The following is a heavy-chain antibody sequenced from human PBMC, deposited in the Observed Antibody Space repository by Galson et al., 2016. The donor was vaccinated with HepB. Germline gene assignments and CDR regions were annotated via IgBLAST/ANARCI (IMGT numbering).Heavy chain of an antibody. CDR2: LSGSGTSL. D-gene: IGHD6-19*01. J-gene: IGHJ4*02. CDR1: GFTFSDSG. V-gene: IGHV3-23*01. CDR3: ARASSWLAQSNFDY. Sequence: SLRLSCAASGFTFSDSGMSWVRQVPGKGLEWVSGLSGSGTSLYYADSVKGRFTISRDNSKNTLHLQMNGLRVEDTAIYYCARASSWLAQSNFDYWGQGALVTVSS.